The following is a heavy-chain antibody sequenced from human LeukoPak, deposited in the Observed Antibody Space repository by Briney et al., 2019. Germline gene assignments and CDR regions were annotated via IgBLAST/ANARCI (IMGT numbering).Heavy chain of an antibody. CDR1: GYTFTSYA. J-gene: IGHJ4*02. CDR2: IRAHNGDT. D-gene: IGHD5-24*01. CDR3: ARGDFICTINTCFASALAF. V-gene: IGHV1-18*01. Sequence: ASVKVSCKASGYTFTSYAISWVRQAPGQGLEWMGWIRAHNGDTNHAQQLQGRVTVTTDTSTRTAYMELRSLRSEDTAVYYCARGDFICTINTCFASALAFWGQGPLVTVSS.